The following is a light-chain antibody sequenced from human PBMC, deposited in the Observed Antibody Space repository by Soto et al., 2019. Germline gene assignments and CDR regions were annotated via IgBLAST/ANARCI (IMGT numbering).Light chain of an antibody. CDR3: QQYNNWPWT. J-gene: IGKJ1*01. CDR1: QSISDT. CDR2: GAS. V-gene: IGKV3-15*01. Sequence: EIVMTQSPATLSVSPGERATLSCRASQSISDTLAWYQQKPGHAPRLLIYGASTRAPGFPARVSGSGSGTDFTLTISSLQSEDFAVYYCQQYNNWPWTFGQGTKVDI.